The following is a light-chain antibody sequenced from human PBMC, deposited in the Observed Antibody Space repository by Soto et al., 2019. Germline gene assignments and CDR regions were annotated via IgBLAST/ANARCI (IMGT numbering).Light chain of an antibody. CDR1: SGSIASNF. J-gene: IGLJ7*01. CDR2: EDN. CDR3: QSYDITYRV. Sequence: NFMLTQPHSVSGSPGETVTISCTRSSGSIASNFVQWYQQRPGSAPSNVIYEDNHRPSGVPDRFFGSIDSSSNSASLTISGLKTEDEADYYCQSYDITYRVFGGGTQLTVL. V-gene: IGLV6-57*04.